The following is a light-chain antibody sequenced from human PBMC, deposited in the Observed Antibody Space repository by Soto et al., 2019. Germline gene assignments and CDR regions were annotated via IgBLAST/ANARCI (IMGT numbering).Light chain of an antibody. Sequence: EIVLTQSPGTLSLSPGERATLSCRASQSVSSSYFAWYQQKPGQAPRLLIYGASSRATGIPDRFSGSGSGTDFTLTISRLEPEDFAVYYCQQYSNSPRTFGQGTKLEIK. CDR3: QQYSNSPRT. V-gene: IGKV3-20*01. CDR1: QSVSSSY. J-gene: IGKJ2*01. CDR2: GAS.